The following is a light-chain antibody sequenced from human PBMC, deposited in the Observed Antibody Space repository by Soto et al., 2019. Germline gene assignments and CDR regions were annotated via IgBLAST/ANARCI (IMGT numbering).Light chain of an antibody. Sequence: DIQMTQSPSTLSASVGDRVTITCRASQTIDSWLAWYQQRPGKPPNLLIYKASTLKSGVPARFSGSGSGTEFTLTISSLQPDDFATYYCQQYNTYSTFGQGTRLEIK. J-gene: IGKJ5*01. V-gene: IGKV1-5*03. CDR3: QQYNTYST. CDR2: KAS. CDR1: QTIDSW.